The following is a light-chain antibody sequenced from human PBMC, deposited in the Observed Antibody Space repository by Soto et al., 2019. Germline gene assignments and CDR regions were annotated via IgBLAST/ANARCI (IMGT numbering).Light chain of an antibody. Sequence: EIVMTQSPATLSVSPGERATLSCRASQSVSSYLAWYQQKPGQAPRLLIYDASIRATGIPARFRGGGSETDFTLTISSLAPEDFAIYYCQQRGTWPRVTFGGGTKVDIK. V-gene: IGKV3-11*01. J-gene: IGKJ4*01. CDR1: QSVSSY. CDR3: QQRGTWPRVT. CDR2: DAS.